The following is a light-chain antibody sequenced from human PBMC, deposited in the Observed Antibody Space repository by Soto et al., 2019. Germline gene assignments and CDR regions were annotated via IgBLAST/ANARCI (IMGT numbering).Light chain of an antibody. V-gene: IGLV2-23*01. CDR1: SSDVGSYNL. Sequence: QSALTQPASVSGSPGQSITISCTGTSSDVGSYNLVSWYQQHPGKAPKLMIYEGSKRPSGVSNRFSGSKSGNTASLTISGRQAEDEADYYCCSYAGKVFGTGTKVTVL. J-gene: IGLJ1*01. CDR2: EGS. CDR3: CSYAGKV.